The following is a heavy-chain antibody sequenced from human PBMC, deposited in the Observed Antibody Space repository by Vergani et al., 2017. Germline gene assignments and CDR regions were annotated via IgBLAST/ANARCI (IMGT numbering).Heavy chain of an antibody. Sequence: EVELVQSGPEMRKPGESLKISCKGSEYSFGNYWIGCVRQMPGKGLEWMGIIYPADSDTRYSPSFQGQVTISAVKSISTAFLQWDSLKASDTALYYCARQTTYTDSWGQGTLVT. CDR1: EYSFGNYW. CDR2: IYPADSDT. V-gene: IGHV5-51*01. J-gene: IGHJ4*02. CDR3: ARQTTYTDS. D-gene: IGHD1-1*01.